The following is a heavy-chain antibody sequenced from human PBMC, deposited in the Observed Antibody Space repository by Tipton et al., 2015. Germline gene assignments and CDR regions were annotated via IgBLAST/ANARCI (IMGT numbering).Heavy chain of an antibody. CDR1: GDSISSSNW. CDR3: AREVWYNDSTGYDY. Sequence: TLSLTCSVSGDSISSSNWWRWVRQPPGKGLEWIGEIHHGGSTNYNPSLQSRVTMSVDTSKNQFSLHLSSVTAADTAVYYCAREVWYNDSTGYDYWGQGTLVTVSS. V-gene: IGHV4-4*02. CDR2: IHHGGST. J-gene: IGHJ4*02. D-gene: IGHD3-22*01.